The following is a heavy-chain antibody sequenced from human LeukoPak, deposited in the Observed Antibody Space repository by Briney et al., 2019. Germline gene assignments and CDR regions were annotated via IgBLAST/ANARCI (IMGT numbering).Heavy chain of an antibody. V-gene: IGHV4-30-2*01. CDR3: ARDSAKVGAYAFDI. Sequence: SQTLSLTCAVSGGSISSGGYSWSWIRQPAGKGLEWIGYIYHSGSTYYNPSLKSRVTISVDRSKNQFSLKLSSVTAADTAVYYCARDSAKVGAYAFDIWGQGTMVTVSS. J-gene: IGHJ3*02. CDR2: IYHSGST. D-gene: IGHD1-26*01. CDR1: GGSISSGGYS.